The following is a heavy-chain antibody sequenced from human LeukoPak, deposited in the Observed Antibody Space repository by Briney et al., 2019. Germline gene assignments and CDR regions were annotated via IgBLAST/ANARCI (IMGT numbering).Heavy chain of an antibody. CDR2: VIPIFGTA. V-gene: IGHV1-69*01. J-gene: IGHJ3*02. D-gene: IGHD3-3*01. CDR1: GGTFSSYA. CDR3: AREYDFWSFDI. Sequence: ASVKVSCKASGGTFSSYAISWVRQAPGQGLEWMGGVIPIFGTANYAQKFQGRVTITADESTSTAYMELSSLRSEDTAVYYCAREYDFWSFDIWGQGTMVTVSS.